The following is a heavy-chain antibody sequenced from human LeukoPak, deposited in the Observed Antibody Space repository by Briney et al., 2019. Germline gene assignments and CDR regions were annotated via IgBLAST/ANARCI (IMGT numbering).Heavy chain of an antibody. V-gene: IGHV3-30*14. CDR3: ARRSGSYSGFDP. Sequence: GGSLRLSCAASGFTFSSYAMHWVRQAPGKGLEWVAVISYDGSNKYYADSVKGRFTISRDNSKNTLYLQMNSLRAEDTAVYYCARRSGSYSGFDPWGQGTLVTVSS. D-gene: IGHD1-26*01. CDR2: ISYDGSNK. J-gene: IGHJ5*02. CDR1: GFTFSSYA.